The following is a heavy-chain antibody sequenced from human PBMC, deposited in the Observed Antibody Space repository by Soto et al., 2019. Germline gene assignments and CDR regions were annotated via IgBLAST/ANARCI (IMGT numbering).Heavy chain of an antibody. D-gene: IGHD3-22*01. CDR3: ARGMSGYYFDSSGYPNPGPFDY. V-gene: IGHV4-59*01. CDR1: GGYMSSFY. J-gene: IGHJ4*02. CDR2: FYYSGPT. Sequence: SETLSLTCSVSGGYMSSFYWNCIRQPPGRGLEWIGSFYYSGPTNYNPSLSSQVTISVDTSKNQFSLQLTSVTAADTAVYFCARGMSGYYFDSSGYPNPGPFDYWGQGALVTVSS.